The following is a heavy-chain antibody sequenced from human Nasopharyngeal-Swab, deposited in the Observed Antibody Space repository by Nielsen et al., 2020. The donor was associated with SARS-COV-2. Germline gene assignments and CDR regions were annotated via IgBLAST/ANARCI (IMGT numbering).Heavy chain of an antibody. CDR2: IYSGGSST. Sequence: GGSLRLSCAASEFTFSSYAMSWVRQAPGKGLEWVSVIYSGGSSTYYADSVKGRFTISRDNSKNTLYLQMNSLRAEDTAVYYCAKPPGDYVWGSYYFDYWGQGTLVTVSS. J-gene: IGHJ4*02. D-gene: IGHD3-16*01. CDR3: AKPPGDYVWGSYYFDY. CDR1: EFTFSSYA. V-gene: IGHV3-23*03.